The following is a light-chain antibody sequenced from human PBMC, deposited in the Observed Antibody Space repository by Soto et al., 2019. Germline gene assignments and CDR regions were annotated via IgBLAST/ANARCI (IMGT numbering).Light chain of an antibody. CDR2: GAS. V-gene: IGKV1-5*03. CDR3: QHYNSYSGT. Sequence: DIQMTQSPSTLSASVGDRVTITCRASQTISNWLAWYQQKTGKAPKLLIHGASSLEIGVPSRFSGSGSGTEFTLTISSLQPDDFATYYCQHYNSYSGTFGQGTKVEIK. CDR1: QTISNW. J-gene: IGKJ1*01.